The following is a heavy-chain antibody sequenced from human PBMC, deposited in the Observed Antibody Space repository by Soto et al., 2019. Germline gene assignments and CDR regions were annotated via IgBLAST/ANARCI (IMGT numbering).Heavy chain of an antibody. CDR3: ARNLPYGKDTAMESYYYYYGMDV. CDR2: IWYDGSNK. J-gene: IGHJ6*02. Sequence: LRLSCAASGFTFSSYGMHWVRQAPGKGLEWVAVIWYDGSNKYYADSVKGRFTISRDNSKNTLYLQMNSLRAEDTAVYYCARNLPYGKDTAMESYYYYYGMDVWGQGTTVTVSS. CDR1: GFTFSSYG. V-gene: IGHV3-33*01. D-gene: IGHD5-18*01.